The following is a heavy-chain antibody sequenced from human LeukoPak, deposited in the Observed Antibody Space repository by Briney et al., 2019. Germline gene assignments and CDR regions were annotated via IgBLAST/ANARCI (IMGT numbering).Heavy chain of an antibody. CDR3: ARERNLEIAVAGTIFDY. D-gene: IGHD6-19*01. V-gene: IGHV1-18*01. CDR1: GYTFTSYG. Sequence: ASVKVSCKASGYTFTSYGISWVRQAPGQGLEWMGWISAYNGNTNYAQKLQGRVTMTTDTSTSTAYMELRSLRSDDTAVYYCARERNLEIAVAGTIFDYWGQGTLVTVSS. CDR2: ISAYNGNT. J-gene: IGHJ4*02.